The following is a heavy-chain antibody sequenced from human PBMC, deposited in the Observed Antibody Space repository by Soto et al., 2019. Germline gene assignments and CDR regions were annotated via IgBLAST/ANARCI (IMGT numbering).Heavy chain of an antibody. V-gene: IGHV4-34*01. CDR3: ARGECSSVYCFTRWALDF. Sequence: QVQLQQWGAGLLKPSETLSLTCEVHGGSFSGYYWTCIRQTPGKGLAWIGEISHSGTTNYQPSLTSRVTISADPSKKEFSLNLTSVTAADSGVYYCARGECSSVYCFTRWALDFWGQGTVVTVSS. D-gene: IGHD2-2*01. CDR2: ISHSGTT. J-gene: IGHJ3*01. CDR1: GGSFSGYY.